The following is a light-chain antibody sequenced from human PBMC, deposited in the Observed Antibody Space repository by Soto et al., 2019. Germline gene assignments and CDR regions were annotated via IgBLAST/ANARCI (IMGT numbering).Light chain of an antibody. CDR2: EVS. J-gene: IGLJ1*01. CDR1: SSDVGGYNF. Sequence: QSALTQPPSASGSPGQSVTISCTGTSSDVGGYNFVSWYQQHPGKAPKLMIYEVSKRPSGVPDRFSGSKSGNTASLTVSGLQAEDEADYYCSSYAATNNIVFGIGTKSPS. V-gene: IGLV2-8*01. CDR3: SSYAATNNIV.